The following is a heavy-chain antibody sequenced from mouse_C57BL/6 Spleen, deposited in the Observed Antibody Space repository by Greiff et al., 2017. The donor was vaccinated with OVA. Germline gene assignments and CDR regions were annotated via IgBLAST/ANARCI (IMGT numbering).Heavy chain of an antibody. CDR1: GFTFSDYG. CDR3: ARSYDYDGSYFDY. Sequence: DVQLVESGGGLVKPGGSLKLSCAASGFTFSDYGMHWVRQAPEKGLEWVAYISSGSSTIYYADTVKGRFTISRDNAKNTLFLQMTSLRSEDTAMYYCARSYDYDGSYFDYWGQGTTLTVSS. V-gene: IGHV5-17*01. J-gene: IGHJ2*01. D-gene: IGHD2-4*01. CDR2: ISSGSSTI.